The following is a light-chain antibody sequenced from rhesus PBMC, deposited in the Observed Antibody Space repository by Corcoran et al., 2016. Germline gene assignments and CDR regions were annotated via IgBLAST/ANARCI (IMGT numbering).Light chain of an antibody. CDR2: DVS. Sequence: QSALTQPPSVSKSLGESVTISCIGTTSDIGYYNTISWYQQHSGTAPRLLIFDVSKRPSGVSDRFSGSKSGNTASLTISGLQAEDEADYYCSSYASSSTFLFGGGTRLTVL. V-gene: IGLV2-38*01. CDR3: SSYASSSTFL. CDR1: TSDIGYYNT. J-gene: IGLJ2*01.